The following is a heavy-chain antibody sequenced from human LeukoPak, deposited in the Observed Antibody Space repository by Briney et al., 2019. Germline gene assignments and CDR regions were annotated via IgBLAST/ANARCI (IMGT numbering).Heavy chain of an antibody. J-gene: IGHJ1*01. CDR2: FDPEDGET. Sequence: ASVKVSCKVSGYTLTELSMHWVRQAPGKGLEWMGGFDPEDGETIYAQKFQGRVTMTEDTSTDTAYMELSSLRSDDTAVYYCTRGPKVSSGWYALYFQHWGQGTLVTVSS. D-gene: IGHD6-19*01. CDR3: TRGPKVSSGWYALYFQH. CDR1: GYTLTELS. V-gene: IGHV1-24*01.